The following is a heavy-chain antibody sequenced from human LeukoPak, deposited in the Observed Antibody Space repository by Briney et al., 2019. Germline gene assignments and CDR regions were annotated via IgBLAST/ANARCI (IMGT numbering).Heavy chain of an antibody. D-gene: IGHD1-26*01. CDR2: IYWNDEK. Sequence: SGPTLVKPTQTLTLTCTFSGFSLTSSGVGVGWIRQPPGQALEWLTLIYWNDEKHYSPSLRTRLTITKDTSNNQVVLTLTNMDPVDTATYYCVRRGLDGSYLDYWGQGTLVTVSS. V-gene: IGHV2-5*01. CDR1: GFSLTSSGVG. CDR3: VRRGLDGSYLDY. J-gene: IGHJ4*02.